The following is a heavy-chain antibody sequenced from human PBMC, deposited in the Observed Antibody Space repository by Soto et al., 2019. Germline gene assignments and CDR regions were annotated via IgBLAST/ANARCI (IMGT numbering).Heavy chain of an antibody. CDR2: TTTYNGNT. J-gene: IGHJ4*02. D-gene: IGHD6-19*01. CDR1: GYGFTAYG. Sequence: QVQLVQSGAEVKKPGASVKVSCKTSGYGFTAYGITWVRQAPGQGVEWMGRTTTYNGNTKYAQKVQGRVTMTTDTATSTAYMELRSLRFGDTAVYYCARDNGQWLVCWGQGTLVTVSS. CDR3: ARDNGQWLVC. V-gene: IGHV1-18*01.